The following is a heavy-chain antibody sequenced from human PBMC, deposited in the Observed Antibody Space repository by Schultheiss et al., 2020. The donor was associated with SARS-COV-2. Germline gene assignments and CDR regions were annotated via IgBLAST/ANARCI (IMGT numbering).Heavy chain of an antibody. CDR3: ARDISARRYYYYYYGMDV. CDR2: IIPIFGTA. Sequence: SVKVSCKASGGTFSSYAISWVRQAPGQGLEWMGGIIPIFGTANYAQKFQGRVTITADESTSTAYMELSSLRSEDTAVYYCARDISARRYYYYYYGMDVWGQGTTVTVSS. J-gene: IGHJ6*02. D-gene: IGHD6-6*01. V-gene: IGHV1-69*13. CDR1: GGTFSSYA.